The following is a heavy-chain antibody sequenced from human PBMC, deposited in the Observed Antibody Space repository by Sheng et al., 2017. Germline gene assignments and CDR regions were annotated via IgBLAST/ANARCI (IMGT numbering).Heavy chain of an antibody. V-gene: IGHV4-59*12. Sequence: QVQLQESGPGLVKPSETLSLTCSVSGGSIRSYYWSWIRQPPGKGLEWIGYIFYTGSANYNPSLKSRVTISVDTSKNHFSLNLTSVTAADTAVYYCARLSTTSYNWFDPWGQGTLVTVSS. D-gene: IGHD2-2*01. CDR3: ARLSTTSYNWFDP. CDR2: IFYTGSA. J-gene: IGHJ5*02. CDR1: GGSIRSYY.